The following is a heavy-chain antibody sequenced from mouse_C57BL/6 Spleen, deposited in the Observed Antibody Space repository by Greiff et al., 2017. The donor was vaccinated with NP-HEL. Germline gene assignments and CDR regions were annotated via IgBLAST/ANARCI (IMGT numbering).Heavy chain of an antibody. CDR3: ARRDGYYPSYYAMDY. D-gene: IGHD2-3*01. CDR1: GFTFSDYG. CDR2: ISSGSSTI. J-gene: IGHJ4*01. V-gene: IGHV5-17*01. Sequence: EVKLVESGGGLVKPGGSLKLSCAASGFTFSDYGMHWVRQAPEKGLEWVAYISSGSSTIYYADTVKGRFTISRDNAKNTLFLQMTSLRSEDTAMYYCARRDGYYPSYYAMDYWGQGTSVTVSS.